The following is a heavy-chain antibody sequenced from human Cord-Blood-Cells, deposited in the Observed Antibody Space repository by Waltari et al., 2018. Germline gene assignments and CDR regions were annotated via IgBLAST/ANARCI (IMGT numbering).Heavy chain of an antibody. CDR3: AREGARYFDWLLPGDDAFDI. J-gene: IGHJ3*02. D-gene: IGHD3-9*01. V-gene: IGHV4-34*01. Sequence: AGLLKPSETLSLTCAVYGGSFSGYYWSWIRQPPGKGLEWLGEINHSGSTNYNPSLKSRVTISVDTSKNQFSLKLSSVTAADTAVYYCAREGARYFDWLLPGDDAFDIWGQGTMVTVSS. CDR1: GGSFSGYY. CDR2: INHSGST.